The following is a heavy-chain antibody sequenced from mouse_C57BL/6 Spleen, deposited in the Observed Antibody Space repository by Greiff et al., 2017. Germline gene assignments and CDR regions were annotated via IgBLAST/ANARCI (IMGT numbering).Heavy chain of an antibody. Sequence: QVQLQQPGAELVKPGASVKLSCKASGYTFTSYWMHWVKQRPGQGLEWIGMIHPDSGSTNYNEKFKSKATLTVDKSSSTAYMQLSSLTSEDSAVYYCAKGVYYGYGFDYWGQGTTLTVSS. V-gene: IGHV1-64*01. CDR2: IHPDSGST. J-gene: IGHJ2*01. CDR3: AKGVYYGYGFDY. CDR1: GYTFTSYW. D-gene: IGHD2-2*01.